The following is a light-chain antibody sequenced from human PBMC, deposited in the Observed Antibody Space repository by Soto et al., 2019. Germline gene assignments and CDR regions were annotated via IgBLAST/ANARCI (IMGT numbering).Light chain of an antibody. CDR1: SSSIGSNT. V-gene: IGLV1-44*01. Sequence: QSVLTQPPSASGTPGQRVTISCSGSSSSIGSNTVNWYQQLPGTAPKLLIYSNNQWPSGVPDRFSGSKSGTSASLAISGLQSEDEADYYCAAWDDSPYVFGTGTKVTVL. CDR3: AAWDDSPYV. CDR2: SNN. J-gene: IGLJ1*01.